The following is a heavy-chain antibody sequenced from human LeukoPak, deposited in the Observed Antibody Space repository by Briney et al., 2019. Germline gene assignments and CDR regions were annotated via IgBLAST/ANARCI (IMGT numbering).Heavy chain of an antibody. V-gene: IGHV3-11*04. CDR3: ASHPTMVRGDYFDY. Sequence: GGSLRLSCAASGFTFSDYYMSWIHQAPGKGLEWVSYISSSGSTIYYADSVKGRFTISRDNAKNSLYLQMNSLRAEDTAVYYCASHPTMVRGDYFDYWGQGTLVTVSS. D-gene: IGHD3-10*01. J-gene: IGHJ4*02. CDR2: ISSSGSTI. CDR1: GFTFSDYY.